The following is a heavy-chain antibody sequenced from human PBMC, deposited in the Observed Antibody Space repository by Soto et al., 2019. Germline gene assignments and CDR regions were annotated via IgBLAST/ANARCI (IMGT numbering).Heavy chain of an antibody. J-gene: IGHJ4*02. D-gene: IGHD3-3*01. Sequence: QVLLVQSGAEVKKPGASVKVSCKASGYTFNSYGVSWVRQAPGQGLEWMGWISAYNGNTKYSQNPQGRVTMTIDTTTGSADLEVRSLRSDDTAISYCARYFWSGQLPFYFDQWGQGTLVTFSS. V-gene: IGHV1-18*01. CDR1: GYTFNSYG. CDR2: ISAYNGNT. CDR3: ARYFWSGQLPFYFDQ.